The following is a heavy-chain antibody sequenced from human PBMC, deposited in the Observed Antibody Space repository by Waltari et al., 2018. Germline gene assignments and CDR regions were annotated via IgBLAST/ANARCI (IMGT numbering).Heavy chain of an antibody. J-gene: IGHJ6*03. Sequence: QVQLQESGPGLVKPSETLSLTCTVSGGSISSYYWSWIRQPPGKGLEGIVYSYYIGSINNNPSLKSRVTISVATSKNQFSLKLSSVTAADTAVYYCARAPDKGYYYYYMDVWGKGTTVTISS. CDR2: SYYIGSI. CDR3: ARAPDKGYYYYYMDV. V-gene: IGHV4-59*08. CDR1: GGSISSYY.